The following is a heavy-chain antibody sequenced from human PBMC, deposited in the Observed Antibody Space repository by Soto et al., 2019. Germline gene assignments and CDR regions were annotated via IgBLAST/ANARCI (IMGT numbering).Heavy chain of an antibody. CDR2: ISPHNDRT. V-gene: IGHV1-18*01. CDR3: ARDLYYSSGRYFDHDAFDI. D-gene: IGHD6-19*01. J-gene: IGHJ3*02. CDR1: GYNFTSYG. Sequence: ASVKVSCRASGYNFTSYGISWVRQAPGQGLEWMGWISPHNDRTKYARRFQDRVTMTTETPTSTVYMELGSLRSDDTAVYYCARDLYYSSGRYFDHDAFDISGQGTVVTVSS.